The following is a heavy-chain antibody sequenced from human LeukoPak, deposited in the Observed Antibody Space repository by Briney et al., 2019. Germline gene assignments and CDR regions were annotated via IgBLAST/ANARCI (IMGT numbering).Heavy chain of an antibody. CDR3: AGQRQLDGPLIDY. CDR2: IYYSGST. J-gene: IGHJ4*02. V-gene: IGHV4-31*03. Sequence: PSETLSLTCTVSGGSISSGGYYWSWIRQHPGKGLEWIGYIYYSGSTYYNPSLKSRVTISVDTSKNQFSLKLSSVTAADTAVYYCAGQRQLDGPLIDYWGQGTLVTVSS. D-gene: IGHD6-13*01. CDR1: GGSISSGGYY.